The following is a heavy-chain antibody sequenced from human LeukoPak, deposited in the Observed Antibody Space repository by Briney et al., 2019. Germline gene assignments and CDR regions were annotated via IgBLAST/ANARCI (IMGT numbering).Heavy chain of an antibody. V-gene: IGHV4-39*01. J-gene: IGHJ5*02. Sequence: SETLSLTCGVSGGSISSSNYCWGWIRQPPGRGLEGIGTICNSGNTYYKPSLKSRVTMSIDTSKNQFSLKLTSVIAADTAVYYCARRVPHYDWFAPWGQGTQVTVSS. CDR1: GGSISSSNYC. CDR3: ARRVPHYDWFAP. D-gene: IGHD3-16*01. CDR2: ICNSGNT.